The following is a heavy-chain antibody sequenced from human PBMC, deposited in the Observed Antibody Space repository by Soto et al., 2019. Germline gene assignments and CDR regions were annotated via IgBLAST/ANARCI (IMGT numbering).Heavy chain of an antibody. CDR1: GFTFGDYA. Sequence: TGGSLSLSCTASGFTFGDYAMSWFRQAPGKGLEWVGFIRSKAYGGTTEYAASVKGRFTISRDDSKSIAYLQMNSLKTEDTAVYYCTRSPGGYYGIGDYYYMDVWGKGTTVTVSS. D-gene: IGHD3-3*01. V-gene: IGHV3-49*03. J-gene: IGHJ6*03. CDR2: IRSKAYGGTT. CDR3: TRSPGGYYGIGDYYYMDV.